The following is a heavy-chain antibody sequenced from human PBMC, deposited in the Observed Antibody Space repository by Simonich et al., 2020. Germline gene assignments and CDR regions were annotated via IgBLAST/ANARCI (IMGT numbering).Heavy chain of an antibody. J-gene: IGHJ6*02. Sequence: EVQLVESGGGLVQPGGSLRLSCAASGFTFSSYEMNWVRQAPGKGLEWVSYISSSVSTIYYADSVKGRFTISRNNDKNSRYLQMNSLRAEDTAVYYCARDFRLQLVEIGTYYYYGMDVWGQGTTVTVSS. D-gene: IGHD6-6*01. CDR3: ARDFRLQLVEIGTYYYYGMDV. V-gene: IGHV3-48*03. CDR1: GFTFSSYE. CDR2: ISSSVSTI.